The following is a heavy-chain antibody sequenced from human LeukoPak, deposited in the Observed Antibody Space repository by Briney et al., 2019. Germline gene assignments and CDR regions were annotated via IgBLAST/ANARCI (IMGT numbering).Heavy chain of an antibody. J-gene: IGHJ5*02. Sequence: GASVKVSCKASGYTFTSYDINWVRQATGQGLEWMGWMNPNSGSTGYAQKFQGRVTITRNTSISTAYMELSSLRSEDTAVYYCARVVDYYDSSGYCNWFDPWGQGTLVTVSS. CDR2: MNPNSGST. CDR3: ARVVDYYDSSGYCNWFDP. V-gene: IGHV1-8*03. D-gene: IGHD3-22*01. CDR1: GYTFTSYD.